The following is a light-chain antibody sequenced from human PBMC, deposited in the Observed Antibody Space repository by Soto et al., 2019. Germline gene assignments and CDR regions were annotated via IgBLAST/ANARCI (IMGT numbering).Light chain of an antibody. J-gene: IGKJ5*01. CDR3: QQYGTPRSVT. CDR1: QSVDSNY. CDR2: GAS. Sequence: EIVLTQPPGTLSLSPGEEATLSCRASQSVDSNYLAWYQQKPGQTPRLIIYGASGRADGIPHRFSGSGFGTDFTLTISKVEPEDFAVYYCQQYGTPRSVTFGQGTRLEIK. V-gene: IGKV3-20*01.